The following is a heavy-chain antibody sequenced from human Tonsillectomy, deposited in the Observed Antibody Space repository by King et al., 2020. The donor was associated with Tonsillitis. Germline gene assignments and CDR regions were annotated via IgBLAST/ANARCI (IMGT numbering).Heavy chain of an antibody. CDR2: ISSSGSHI. D-gene: IGHD3-10*01. Sequence: VQLVESGGGLVQPGGSLRLSCAASGLTFSTYNRNWVRQAPGKGLEWVSFISSSGSHIYFADSVRGRFTISRDNAKNSLYLQMNSLRAEDTAVYYCARSLLYFYGSGSYPFDYWGQGTLVTVSS. CDR1: GLTFSTYN. J-gene: IGHJ4*02. CDR3: ARSLLYFYGSGSYPFDY. V-gene: IGHV3-48*01.